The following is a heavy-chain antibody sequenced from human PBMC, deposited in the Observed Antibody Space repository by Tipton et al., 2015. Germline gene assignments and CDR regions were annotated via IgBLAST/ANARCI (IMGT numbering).Heavy chain of an antibody. Sequence: QLVQSGPEVKKPGSSVKVSCKASGSTFSQYAITWVRQAPGQGLEWMGWISPYNANTKYAQKFLGRVTVTTDASTNTAYMELRTLRSDDTAVYYCARENSMWYPYFDYWGQGTLVTVPS. V-gene: IGHV1-18*01. CDR2: ISPYNANT. CDR1: GSTFSQYA. J-gene: IGHJ4*02. CDR3: ARENSMWYPYFDY. D-gene: IGHD2-15*01.